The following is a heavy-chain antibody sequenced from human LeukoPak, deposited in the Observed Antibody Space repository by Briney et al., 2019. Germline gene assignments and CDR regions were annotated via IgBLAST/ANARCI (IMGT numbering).Heavy chain of an antibody. CDR3: ARDQNYDTTEGFDP. Sequence: SETLSLTCTVSGGSISSGDYYWSWIRQPPGKGLEWIGYIYYSGSTYYNPSLKSRVTIPVDTSKNQFSLKLSSATAADTAVYYCARDQNYDTTEGFDPWGQGTLVTVSS. CDR1: GGSISSGDYY. D-gene: IGHD3-9*01. V-gene: IGHV4-30-4*08. J-gene: IGHJ5*02. CDR2: IYYSGST.